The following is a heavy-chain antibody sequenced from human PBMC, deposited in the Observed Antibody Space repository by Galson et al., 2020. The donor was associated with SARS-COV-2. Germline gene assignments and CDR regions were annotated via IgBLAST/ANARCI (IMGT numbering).Heavy chain of an antibody. CDR2: IYYSGRT. V-gene: IGHV4-31*03. J-gene: IGHJ2*01. CDR3: AREMATTHGYFDL. Sequence: SETLSLTCTVSGGSISSGGYYWSCIRQHPGKGLEWIGYIYYSGRTYYNPSLKSRVTISVDTSKNQFSLKLSSVTAADTAVYYCAREMATTHGYFDLCGRGTLVTVSS. CDR1: GGSISSGGYY. D-gene: IGHD5-12*01.